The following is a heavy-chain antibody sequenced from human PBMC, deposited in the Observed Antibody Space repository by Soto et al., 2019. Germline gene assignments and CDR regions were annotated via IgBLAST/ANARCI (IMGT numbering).Heavy chain of an antibody. Sequence: EVQLLESGGGLVQPGGSLSLSCAASGFTFSSNAMRWVRQAQGRGLEWVSAISGSGGRPYYAASVKGRFTISRDNSKTTLYLQMNSLRAEDTAVYYCARRGSGSYYDYWGQGTLVTVSS. CDR1: GFTFSSNA. CDR3: ARRGSGSYYDY. J-gene: IGHJ4*02. V-gene: IGHV3-23*01. CDR2: ISGSGGRP. D-gene: IGHD1-26*01.